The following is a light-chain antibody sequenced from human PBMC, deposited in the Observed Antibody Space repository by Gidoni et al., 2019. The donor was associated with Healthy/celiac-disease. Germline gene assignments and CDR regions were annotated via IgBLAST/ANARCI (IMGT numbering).Light chain of an antibody. J-gene: IGLJ1*01. Sequence: QSALTQPASVSGSPGQSITISCTGTSSDVGCYNYVSWYQQHPGKAPKLMIYEVSNRPSGVSNRFSGSKSGNTASLTISGLQAEDEADYYCSSYTSSSIPYVFGTGTKVTVL. CDR2: EVS. CDR3: SSYTSSSIPYV. V-gene: IGLV2-14*01. CDR1: SSDVGCYNY.